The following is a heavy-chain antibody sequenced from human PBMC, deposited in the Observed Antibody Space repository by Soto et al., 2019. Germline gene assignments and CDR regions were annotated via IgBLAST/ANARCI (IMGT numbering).Heavy chain of an antibody. J-gene: IGHJ4*02. CDR2: MTQGRGGR. CDR3: ARYVRGSGRYFFDY. V-gene: IGHV3-7*03. CDR1: RYTFISSF. Sequence: GSSLRLGCVASRYTFISSFMGWESQAAGKVLGWVASMTQGRGGRYDVESVKARFTTSXXXXXXSXSXQXXXLRAEDTAVYYCARYVRGSGRYFFDYWGPGT. D-gene: IGHD6-19*01.